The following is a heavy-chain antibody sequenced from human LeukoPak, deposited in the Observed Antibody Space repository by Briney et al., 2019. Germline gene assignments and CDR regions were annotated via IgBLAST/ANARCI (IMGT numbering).Heavy chain of an antibody. CDR1: GFTFSSYA. CDR2: ISYDGSSK. Sequence: GRSLRLSCAASGFTFSSYAMHWVRQAPGKGLEWAAVISYDGSSKYYADSVKGRFTISRDNSKNTLYLQMNSLRAEDTAVYYCAKEYDSLYYFDYWGQGTLVTVSS. D-gene: IGHD3-16*01. CDR3: AKEYDSLYYFDY. V-gene: IGHV3-30-3*02. J-gene: IGHJ4*02.